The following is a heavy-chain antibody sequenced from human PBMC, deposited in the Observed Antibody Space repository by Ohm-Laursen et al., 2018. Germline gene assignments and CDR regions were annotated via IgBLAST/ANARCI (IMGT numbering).Heavy chain of an antibody. CDR2: ISGSGGST. Sequence: GSLRLSCAASGFTFSSYAMSWVRQAPGKGLEWVSAISGSGGSTYYAGSVKGRFTISRDNSKNTLYLQMNSLRAEDTAVYYCAKDRPNHPYYYDSSGYSGLGYWGQGTLVTVSS. D-gene: IGHD3-22*01. V-gene: IGHV3-23*01. J-gene: IGHJ4*02. CDR3: AKDRPNHPYYYDSSGYSGLGY. CDR1: GFTFSSYA.